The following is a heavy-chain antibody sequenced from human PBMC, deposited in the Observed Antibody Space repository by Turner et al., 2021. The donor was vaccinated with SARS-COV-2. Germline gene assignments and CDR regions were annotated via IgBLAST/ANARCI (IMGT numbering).Heavy chain of an antibody. V-gene: IGHV4-34*01. CDR2: MNLRGTT. CDR3: AKLGGTRAGKYYFDKDV. CDR1: GWSFSGYE. J-gene: IGHJ6*02. Sequence: QVQLQQWGAGLLKPSETLSLTCAIYGWSFSGYEWTWIRQPPGKGLEWIGQMNLRGTTDSNPSLKSRVTLSGDRAKNQFSLNLTSVTAADTAVYYCAKLGGTRAGKYYFDKDVWGQGTTVTVSS. D-gene: IGHD3-9*01.